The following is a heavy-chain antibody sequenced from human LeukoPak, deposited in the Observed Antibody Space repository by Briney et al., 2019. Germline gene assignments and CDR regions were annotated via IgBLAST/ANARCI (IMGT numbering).Heavy chain of an antibody. CDR3: ARDCSTSCCPPFNY. CDR2: VSAYNGDT. D-gene: IGHD2-2*01. CDR1: GYTFTSYG. V-gene: IGHV1-18*04. Sequence: SVKVSCKASGYTFTSYGISWVRQAPGQGLDWMGWVSAYNGDTNYAQRFQGRVTMATDASTSTAYMELRSLRSDDTAVYYCARDCSTSCCPPFNYWGQGTLVTVSS. J-gene: IGHJ4*02.